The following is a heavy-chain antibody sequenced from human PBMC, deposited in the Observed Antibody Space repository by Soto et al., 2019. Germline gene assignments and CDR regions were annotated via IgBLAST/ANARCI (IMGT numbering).Heavy chain of an antibody. CDR3: ARLPDCSSGICPNGLGV. V-gene: IGHV4-39*01. CDR1: GGSISGGTYY. Sequence: PSETLSLTCTVSGGSISGGTYYWGWVRQPPGKGLEWIGTINYSGTTYYNPSLNSRVTISVDTSKNQFSLTLTSVTAAETAVYYCARLPDCSSGICPNGLGVWGPGTTVTLSS. D-gene: IGHD2-15*01. J-gene: IGHJ6*02. CDR2: INYSGTT.